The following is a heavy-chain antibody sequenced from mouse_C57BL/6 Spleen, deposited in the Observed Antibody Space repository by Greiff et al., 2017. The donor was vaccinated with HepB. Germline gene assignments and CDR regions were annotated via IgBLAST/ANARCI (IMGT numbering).Heavy chain of an antibody. CDR1: GFTFSSYG. D-gene: IGHD3-2*02. CDR2: ISSGGSYT. CDR3: ARGGAQATAY. J-gene: IGHJ3*01. V-gene: IGHV5-6*01. Sequence: EVQLVESGGDLVKPGGSLKLSCAASGFTFSSYGMSWVRQTPDKRLEWVATISSGGSYTYYPDSVKGRFTISRDNAKNTLYLQMSSLKSEDTAMYYCARGGAQATAYGGQGTLVTVSA.